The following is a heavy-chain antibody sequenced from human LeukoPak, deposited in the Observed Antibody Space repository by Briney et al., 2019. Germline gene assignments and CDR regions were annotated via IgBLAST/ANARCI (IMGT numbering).Heavy chain of an antibody. D-gene: IGHD6-13*01. CDR2: IYYSGST. CDR3: ARLREGSSWYILSRHGVYYFDY. CDR1: GGSISSYY. V-gene: IGHV4-59*01. J-gene: IGHJ4*02. Sequence: SETLSLTCTVSGGSISSYYWNWIRQPPGKGLEWIGYIYYSGSTNYNPSLKSRVTISVDTSKNQFSLKLSSVTAADTAVYYCARLREGSSWYILSRHGVYYFDYWGQGTLVTVSS.